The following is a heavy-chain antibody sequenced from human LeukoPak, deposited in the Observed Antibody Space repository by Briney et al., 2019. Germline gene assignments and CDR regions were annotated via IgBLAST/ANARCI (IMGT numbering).Heavy chain of an antibody. V-gene: IGHV4-34*01. Sequence: SETLSLTCAVYGGSFSGYYWSWIRQPPGKGLEWIGEINHSGSTNYNPSLKSRVTISVDTSKNQFSLKLSSVTAADTAVYYCATLPLYGGYVKLGDAFDIWGQGTMVTVSS. CDR1: GGSFSGYY. D-gene: IGHD4-17*01. J-gene: IGHJ3*02. CDR2: INHSGST. CDR3: ATLPLYGGYVKLGDAFDI.